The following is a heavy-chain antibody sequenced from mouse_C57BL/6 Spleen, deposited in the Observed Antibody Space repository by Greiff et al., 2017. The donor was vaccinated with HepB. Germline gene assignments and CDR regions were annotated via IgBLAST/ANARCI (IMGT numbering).Heavy chain of an antibody. J-gene: IGHJ1*03. CDR2: INPNNGGT. CDR3: ANYCGSSRWYFDV. D-gene: IGHD1-1*01. Sequence: EVQLQQSGPELVKPGASVKISCKASGYTFTDYYMNWVKQSHGKSLEWIGDINPNNGGTSYNQKFKGKATLTVDKSSSTAYMELRSLTSEDSAVCYCANYCGSSRWYFDVWGTGTTVTVSS. V-gene: IGHV1-26*01. CDR1: GYTFTDYY.